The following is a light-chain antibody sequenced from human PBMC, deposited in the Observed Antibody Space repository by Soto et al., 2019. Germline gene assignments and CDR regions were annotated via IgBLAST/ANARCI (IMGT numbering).Light chain of an antibody. CDR2: GAS. CDR3: QQYNIWPRA. J-gene: IGKJ1*01. CDR1: QSVSSN. Sequence: EVVVTQSPATLSVSPGERATLSCRASQSVSSNLAWYQQHPGQAPRLLIYGASTRATGIPARFSGSGSGTEFTLTISSLQSEDFAVYYCQQYNIWPRAFGQGTKVEIK. V-gene: IGKV3-15*01.